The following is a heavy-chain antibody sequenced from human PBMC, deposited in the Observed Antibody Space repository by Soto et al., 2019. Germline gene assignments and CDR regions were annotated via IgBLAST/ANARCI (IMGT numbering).Heavy chain of an antibody. D-gene: IGHD6-19*01. V-gene: IGHV1-69*13. Sequence: SVKASCKASGGTISSYAISWVRQAPEQGLEWMGGIIPIFGTANYAQKFQGRVTITADESTSTAYMELSSLRSEDTAVYYCARDLKREWLVHGRGYYYGMDVWGQGTTVTVSS. CDR2: IIPIFGTA. CDR3: ARDLKREWLVHGRGYYYGMDV. J-gene: IGHJ6*02. CDR1: GGTISSYA.